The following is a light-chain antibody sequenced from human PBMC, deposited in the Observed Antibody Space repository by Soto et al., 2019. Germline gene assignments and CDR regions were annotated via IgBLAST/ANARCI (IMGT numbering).Light chain of an antibody. CDR3: QQRGT. CDR1: QGIRED. CDR2: AAS. J-gene: IGKJ5*01. V-gene: IGKV1-17*01. Sequence: DIQMTQSPSSLSASVGDRVTITCRSSQGIREDLGWYQQKPGKAPKRLIYAASSLQSGVPSRFSGSGSGTEFTFTISSLESEDFAVYYCQQRGTFGQGTRLEI.